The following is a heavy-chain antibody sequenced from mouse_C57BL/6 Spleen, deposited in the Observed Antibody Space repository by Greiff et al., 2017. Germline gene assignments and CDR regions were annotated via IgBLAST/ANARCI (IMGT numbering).Heavy chain of an antibody. D-gene: IGHD3-2*02. V-gene: IGHV1-4*01. J-gene: IGHJ4*01. Sequence: VQLQESWAELARPGASVKMSCKASGYTFTSYTMHWVKQRPGQGLEWIGYINPSSGYTKYNQKFKDKATLTADKSSSTAYMQLSSLTSEDSAVYYCARGDSSGYVSCAMDYWGQGTSVTVSS. CDR2: INPSSGYT. CDR1: GYTFTSYT. CDR3: ARGDSSGYVSCAMDY.